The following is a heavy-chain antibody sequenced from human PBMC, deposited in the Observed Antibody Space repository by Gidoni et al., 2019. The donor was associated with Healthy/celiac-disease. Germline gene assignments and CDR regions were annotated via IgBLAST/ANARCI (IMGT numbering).Heavy chain of an antibody. CDR2: IKSTPAGGTT. CDR1: GVTVSSAW. Sequence: EVQLVEAGGGLVKPGGALRLTCAAAGVTVSSAWWSWVRQAPGKGLEWVGRIKSTPAGGTTDYAAPVNGRFTISRDDSQTTLYLQMNRLKPEDTAVYYCTTAPYGVGAAHFDIWGQGTMVTVSS. J-gene: IGHJ3*02. D-gene: IGHD4-17*01. V-gene: IGHV3-15*01. CDR3: TTAPYGVGAAHFDI.